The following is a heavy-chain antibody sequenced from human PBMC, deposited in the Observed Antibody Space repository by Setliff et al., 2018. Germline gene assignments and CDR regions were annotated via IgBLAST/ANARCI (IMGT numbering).Heavy chain of an antibody. CDR2: IYHNGNT. CDR1: GGSISPYF. V-gene: IGHV4-59*01. Sequence: SETLSLTCTVSGGSISPYFRSWIRQPPGKGLEWIGYIYHNGNTNFNPSLKTRVTMSVDTSKSQFALNLRSVTAADAAVYYCVRDRTAYSYGLDVWGQGTTVTVSS. J-gene: IGHJ6*02. D-gene: IGHD5-18*01. CDR3: VRDRTAYSYGLDV.